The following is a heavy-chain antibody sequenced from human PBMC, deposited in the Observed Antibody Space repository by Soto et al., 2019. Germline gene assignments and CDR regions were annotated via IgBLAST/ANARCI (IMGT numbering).Heavy chain of an antibody. J-gene: IGHJ4*02. CDR3: ARDQATTGTGHFDY. V-gene: IGHV1-46*01. Sequence: ASVKVSCKASGYTFTNYYMHWVRRAPGQGLEWMGIINPSGGSTTYAQRFQGGVTMTRDTSTSTVYMELSSLRSEDTAVYYCARDQATTGTGHFDYWGQGTPVTVSS. CDR2: INPSGGST. D-gene: IGHD6-13*01. CDR1: GYTFTNYY.